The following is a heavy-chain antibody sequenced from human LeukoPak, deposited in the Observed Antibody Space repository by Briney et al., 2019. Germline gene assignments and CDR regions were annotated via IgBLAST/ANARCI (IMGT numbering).Heavy chain of an antibody. CDR2: IYTIGNT. Sequence: SDTLSLTYTVSCGYINSYHWSWIGPPAGKGLEWIGHIYTIGNTNYNPSLKSRVTMSLDTSKNQFSLKLSSVTAADTPVYYCARSRYYYDSRSYYGFDYWGQGTLVTVSS. CDR1: CGYINSYH. J-gene: IGHJ4*02. D-gene: IGHD3-22*01. V-gene: IGHV4-4*07. CDR3: ARSRYYYDSRSYYGFDY.